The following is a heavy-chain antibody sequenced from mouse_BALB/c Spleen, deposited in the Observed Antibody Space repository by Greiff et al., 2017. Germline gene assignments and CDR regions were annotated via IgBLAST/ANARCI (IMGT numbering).Heavy chain of an antibody. Sequence: EVQGVESGGGLVQPGGSLRLSCATSGFTFTDYYMSWVRQPPGKALEWLGFIRNKANGYTTEYSASVKGRFTISRDNSQSILYLQMNTLRAEDSATYYCASGYYSWFAYWGQGTLGTVSA. CDR2: IRNKANGYTT. J-gene: IGHJ3*01. V-gene: IGHV7-3*02. CDR3: ASGYYSWFAY. D-gene: IGHD2-3*01. CDR1: GFTFTDYY.